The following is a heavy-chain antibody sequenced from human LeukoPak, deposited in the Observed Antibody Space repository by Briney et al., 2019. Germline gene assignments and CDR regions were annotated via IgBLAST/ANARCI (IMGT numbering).Heavy chain of an antibody. CDR1: GFTFSSYE. V-gene: IGHV3-48*03. CDR2: ISSSGSTI. Sequence: GGSRRLSCAASGFTFSSYEMNWVRQAPGKGPEWVSYISSSGSTIYYADSVKGRFTISGDNAKKSLYLQMNSLRAEDLAVYYCARDRGGGYCSGGSCYFDYWGQGTLVTVSS. CDR3: ARDRGGGYCSGGSCYFDY. J-gene: IGHJ4*02. D-gene: IGHD2-15*01.